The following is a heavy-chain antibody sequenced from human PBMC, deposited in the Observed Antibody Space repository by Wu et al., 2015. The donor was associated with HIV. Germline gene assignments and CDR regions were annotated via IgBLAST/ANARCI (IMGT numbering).Heavy chain of an antibody. Sequence: QVQLVQSGAEVKKPGSSVKVSCKASGGTFSSYAISWVRRAPGQGLEWMGGIIPIFGTANYAQKFQGRVTITTDESTSTAYMELSSLRSEDTAVYYCAATESGYCSSTSCYARVNDAFDIWGQGTMVTVSS. J-gene: IGHJ3*02. V-gene: IGHV1-69*05. CDR1: GGTFSSYA. D-gene: IGHD2-2*01. CDR3: AATESGYCSSTSCYARVNDAFDI. CDR2: IIPIFGTA.